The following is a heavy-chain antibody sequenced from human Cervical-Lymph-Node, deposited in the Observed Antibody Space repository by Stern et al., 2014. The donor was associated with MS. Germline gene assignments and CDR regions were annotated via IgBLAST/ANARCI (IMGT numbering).Heavy chain of an antibody. J-gene: IGHJ4*02. CDR3: TTSQGAF. V-gene: IGHV1-8*01. CDR2: INPNTGNA. CDR1: GYAFTNYD. D-gene: IGHD3-16*01. Sequence: QVQLVESGTELRKPGASVRVSCKASGYAFTNYDINWVRQATGQGLEWLGWINPNTGNAGPAQKFHGRVTITTNNSITTAYMDLSNLRSEDTAIYYCTTSQGAFWGQGTLITVSS.